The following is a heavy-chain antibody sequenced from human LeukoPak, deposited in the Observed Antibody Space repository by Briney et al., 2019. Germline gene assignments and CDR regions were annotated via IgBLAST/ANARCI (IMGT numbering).Heavy chain of an antibody. Sequence: SETLSLTCTVSGGSISSYYWSWIRQPPGKGLEWIGSIYYSGSTYYNPSLKSRVTISVDTSKNQFSLKLSSVTAADTAVYYCARTYYYGSGNKNWFNPWGQGTLVTVSS. J-gene: IGHJ5*02. CDR3: ARTYYYGSGNKNWFNP. CDR2: IYYSGST. V-gene: IGHV4-59*05. CDR1: GGSISSYY. D-gene: IGHD3-10*01.